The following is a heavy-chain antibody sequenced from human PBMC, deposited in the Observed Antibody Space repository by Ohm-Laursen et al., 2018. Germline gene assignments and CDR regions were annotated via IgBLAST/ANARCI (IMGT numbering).Heavy chain of an antibody. CDR3: ARGGLVAGTDFDF. CDR1: GYTFTGYY. D-gene: IGHD6-19*01. V-gene: IGHV1-46*01. J-gene: IGHJ4*02. CDR2: INPSANYT. Sequence: SSVKVSCKASGYTFTGYYMHWVRQAPGQGLAWMGIINPSANYTHYLPKFQGRLSVTTDTSTSTVYMHLSRLTSGDTATYFCARGGLVAGTDFDFWGQGTLVTVSS.